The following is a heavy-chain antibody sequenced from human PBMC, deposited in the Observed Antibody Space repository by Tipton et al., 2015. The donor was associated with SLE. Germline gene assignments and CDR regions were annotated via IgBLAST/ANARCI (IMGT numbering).Heavy chain of an antibody. J-gene: IGHJ4*02. CDR1: GFTFNTFA. CDR3: ARVRATHYGDNDS. CDR2: ISYDGDYT. D-gene: IGHD4-17*01. Sequence: RSLRLSCAASGFTFNTFAFDWVRQAPGKGLEWVAVISYDGDYTYYADSVKGRFTISRDSSENTLYLQMNRLRPEDTAVYYCARVRATHYGDNDSWGQGTLVTVSA. V-gene: IGHV3-30*01.